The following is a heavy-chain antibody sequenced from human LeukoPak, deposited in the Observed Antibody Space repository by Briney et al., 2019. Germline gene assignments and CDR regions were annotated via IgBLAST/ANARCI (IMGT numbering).Heavy chain of an antibody. J-gene: IGHJ4*02. D-gene: IGHD2-2*02. CDR1: GYTFTGYY. CDR3: ASMGAGGYCSSTSCYTPDY. CDR2: INPNSGGT. V-gene: IGHV1-2*02. Sequence: ASVKVSCKASGYTFTGYYMHWVRQAPGQGLEWMGWINPNSGGTNYAQKFQGRVTITRDTSISTAYMELSMLRSDDTAVYYAASMGAGGYCSSTSCYTPDYWGQGTLVTVSS.